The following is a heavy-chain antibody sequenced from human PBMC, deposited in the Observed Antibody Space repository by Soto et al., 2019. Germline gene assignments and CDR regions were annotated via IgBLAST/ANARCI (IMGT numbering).Heavy chain of an antibody. CDR2: ITRSGGST. Sequence: EVQLLESGGDLVQPGGSLRLACAASGFTFDNYGIAWVRQAPGKGLEWVSVITRSGGSTYYTDSVKGRFTISRDNSKNMVYLQMNSLIAEDTAIYYCARAIVVVMSHHFDSWGQGTLVTVSS. J-gene: IGHJ4*02. CDR3: ARAIVVVMSHHFDS. CDR1: GFTFDNYG. V-gene: IGHV3-23*01. D-gene: IGHD3-22*01.